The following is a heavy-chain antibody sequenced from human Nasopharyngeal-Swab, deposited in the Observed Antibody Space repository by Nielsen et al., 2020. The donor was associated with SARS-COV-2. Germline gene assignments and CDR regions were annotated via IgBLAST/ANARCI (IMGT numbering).Heavy chain of an antibody. CDR2: IFSNDEK. V-gene: IGHV2-26*01. CDR1: GFSLSNARMG. D-gene: IGHD3-3*01. Sequence: SGPTLVKPTETLTLICTVSGFSLSNARMGVSWIRQPPGKALEWLAHIFSNDEKSYSTSLKSRLTISKDTSKSQVVLTMTNMDPVDTATYYCARIVNSYFDFWSGYTDAFDIWGQGTMVTVSS. J-gene: IGHJ3*02. CDR3: ARIVNSYFDFWSGYTDAFDI.